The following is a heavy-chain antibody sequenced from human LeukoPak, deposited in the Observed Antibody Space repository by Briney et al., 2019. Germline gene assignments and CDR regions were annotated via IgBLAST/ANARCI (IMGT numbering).Heavy chain of an antibody. CDR3: AREGGYDYVWGSYRSYYFDY. D-gene: IGHD3-16*02. CDR2: IHTSGST. V-gene: IGHV4-4*07. J-gene: IGHJ4*02. Sequence: SETLSLTCTVSGGSISSYHWSWIRQPAGKGLEWIGRIHTSGSTNYNPSLKSRVTMSVDTSKNQFSLKLSSVTAADTAVYYCAREGGYDYVWGSYRSYYFDYWGQGTLVTVSS. CDR1: GGSISSYH.